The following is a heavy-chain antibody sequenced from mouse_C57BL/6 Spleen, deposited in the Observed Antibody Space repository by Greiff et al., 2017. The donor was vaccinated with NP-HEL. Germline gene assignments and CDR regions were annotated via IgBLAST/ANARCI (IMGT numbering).Heavy chain of an antibody. CDR2: IYPGSGNT. Sequence: QVHVKQSGPELVTPGPSVKISCKASGYTFTDYYIHWVKQRPGQGLEWIGWIYPGSGNTKYNEKFKGKATLTVDTSSSTAYMQLSSLAYEDSAVYFCARSSIYYGSRAYYFGCWGQGATLTVAS. J-gene: IGHJ2*01. CDR3: ARSSIYYGSRAYYFGC. CDR1: GYTFTDYY. V-gene: IGHV1-84*01. D-gene: IGHD1-1*01.